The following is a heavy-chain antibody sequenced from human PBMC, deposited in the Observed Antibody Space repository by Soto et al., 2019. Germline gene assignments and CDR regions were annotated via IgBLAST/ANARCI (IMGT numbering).Heavy chain of an antibody. J-gene: IGHJ4*02. V-gene: IGHV2-70*01. Sequence: LTLTCTFSGFSLSTSGMCVSWLRQPPGKALEWLALIDWDDDKYYSTSLKTRLTISKDTSKNQVVLTVTNMDPVDTATYFCARLSYRSFNFDFWGQGTLVIVSS. D-gene: IGHD3-16*02. CDR3: ARLSYRSFNFDF. CDR2: IDWDDDK. CDR1: GFSLSTSGMC.